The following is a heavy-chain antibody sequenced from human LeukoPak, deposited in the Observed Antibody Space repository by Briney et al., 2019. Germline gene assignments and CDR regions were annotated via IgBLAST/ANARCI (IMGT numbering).Heavy chain of an antibody. D-gene: IGHD1-7*01. Sequence: PGRSLRLSCSASGFSFGEYAMSWVRQAPGKGLEWVAFIRYDGSNKYYADSVKGRFTISRDNSKNTLYLQMNSLRAEDAALYYCAKNRVIFNWNYAYYFDYWGQGTLVTVSS. V-gene: IGHV3-30*02. CDR3: AKNRVIFNWNYAYYFDY. CDR2: IRYDGSNK. CDR1: GFSFGEYA. J-gene: IGHJ4*02.